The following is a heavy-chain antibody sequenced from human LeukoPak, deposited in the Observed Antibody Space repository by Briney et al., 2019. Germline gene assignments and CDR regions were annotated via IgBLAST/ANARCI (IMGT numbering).Heavy chain of an antibody. J-gene: IGHJ6*02. Sequence: ASVKVSCKVSGYTLTSYYMHWVRQAPGQGLEWMGIINPSGGSTSSAQKFQGRVNMTRDTSTSTVYMELSSLRSEDTAVYYCAREWVSGYYYGMDVWGQGTTVTVSS. CDR2: INPSGGST. V-gene: IGHV1-46*01. CDR3: AREWVSGYYYGMDV. D-gene: IGHD1-26*01. CDR1: GYTLTSYY.